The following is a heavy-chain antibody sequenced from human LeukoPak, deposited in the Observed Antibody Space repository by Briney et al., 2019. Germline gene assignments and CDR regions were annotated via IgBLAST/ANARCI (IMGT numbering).Heavy chain of an antibody. V-gene: IGHV4-59*01. CDR2: IYNSGST. Sequence: SETLSLTCSVSGGSISTYYWSWIRQPPGKGLEWIGYIYNSGSTNYNPSLKSRVAISVDTSKNQFSLNLRSVTAADTAVYFCARWYASGNYFDFRGQGILVTVSS. D-gene: IGHD3-10*01. CDR1: GGSISTYY. J-gene: IGHJ4*02. CDR3: ARWYASGNYFDF.